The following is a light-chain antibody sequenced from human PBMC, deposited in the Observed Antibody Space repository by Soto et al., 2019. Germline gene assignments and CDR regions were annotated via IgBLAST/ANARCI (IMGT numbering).Light chain of an antibody. J-gene: IGKJ4*02. CDR1: QSVGSN. CDR2: GAS. V-gene: IGKV3-15*01. Sequence: EIVMTQSPATLSVSPGERATLSCRASQSVGSNLAWYQQKPGQAPRLLIYGASTRATDIPARFSGSGFGTEFALTINSLQSEDFAVYFCQQFNVWHRTFGGGTKVDIK. CDR3: QQFNVWHRT.